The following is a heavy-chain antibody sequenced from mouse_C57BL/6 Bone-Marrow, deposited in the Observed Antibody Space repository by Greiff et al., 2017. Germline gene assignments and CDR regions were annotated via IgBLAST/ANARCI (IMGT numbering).Heavy chain of an antibody. CDR1: GFTFSSYA. Sequence: EVQLVESGGGLVKPGGSLKLSCAASGFTFSSYAMSWVRQTSEKRLEWVATISDGGSYTYYPDNVKGRFTISRDKAKNNLYLQMSHLKSEDTAMYYCARDYYGSSHFDYWGQGTTLTVSS. J-gene: IGHJ2*01. CDR2: ISDGGSYT. CDR3: ARDYYGSSHFDY. D-gene: IGHD1-1*01. V-gene: IGHV5-4*01.